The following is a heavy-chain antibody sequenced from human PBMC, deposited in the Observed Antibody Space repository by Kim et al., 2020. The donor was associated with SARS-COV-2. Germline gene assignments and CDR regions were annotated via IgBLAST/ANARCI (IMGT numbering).Heavy chain of an antibody. J-gene: IGHJ2*01. Sequence: SETLSLTCTVSGGSISSGGYYWIWIRQHPGKGLEWIGYIYYSGSTYYNPSLKSRVTISVDTSKNQFSLKLSSVTAADTAVYYCARVDVCSGGSCYWYFDLWGRGTLVTVSS. V-gene: IGHV4-31*03. CDR2: IYYSGST. CDR1: GGSISSGGYY. CDR3: ARVDVCSGGSCYWYFDL. D-gene: IGHD2-15*01.